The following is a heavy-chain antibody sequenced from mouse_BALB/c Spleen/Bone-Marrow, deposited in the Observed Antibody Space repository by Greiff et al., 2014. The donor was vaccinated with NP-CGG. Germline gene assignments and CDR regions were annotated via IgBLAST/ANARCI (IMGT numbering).Heavy chain of an antibody. V-gene: IGHV5-6*01. D-gene: IGHD2-1*01. J-gene: IGHJ4*01. CDR2: ISGGGSYT. Sequence: DVQLVESGGDLVKPGGSLKLSCAASGFTFSRYGMSWVRQTPDKRLEWVANISGGGSYTYYPDSVKGRFTISRDNAKNTLYLHMSSLKSEDTAMDYCARQYGNLGVMDYWGQGTSVTVSS. CDR3: ARQYGNLGVMDY. CDR1: GFTFSRYG.